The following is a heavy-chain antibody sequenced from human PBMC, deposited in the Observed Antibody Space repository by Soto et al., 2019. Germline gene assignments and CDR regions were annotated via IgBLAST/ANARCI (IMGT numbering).Heavy chain of an antibody. J-gene: IGHJ5*01. V-gene: IGHV1-8*02. CDR2: MNPNSGNT. Sequence: ASVKVSFKASGYTFNNYDIHWVRQAPGHGLEWMGWMNPNSGNTGYAQNFRGRVTMTQNTAIGTAYMELSSLRSDDTATYYCTRAYGAETFDFWGQGTRVT. CDR1: GYTFNNYD. CDR3: TRAYGAETFDF. D-gene: IGHD3-10*01.